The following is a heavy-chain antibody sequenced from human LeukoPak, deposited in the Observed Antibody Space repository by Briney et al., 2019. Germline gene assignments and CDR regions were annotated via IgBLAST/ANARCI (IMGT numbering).Heavy chain of an antibody. CDR1: GFTVSGNY. CDR2: IYSGGST. CDR3: ARAHGRYCSSTSCRTDDAFDI. J-gene: IGHJ3*02. Sequence: GGSLRLSCAASGFTVSGNYMSWVRQAPGKGLEWVSVIYSGGSTYYADSVKGRFTISRDNSKNTLYLQMNSLRAEDTAVYYCARAHGRYCSSTSCRTDDAFDIWGQGTMVTVSS. D-gene: IGHD2-2*01. V-gene: IGHV3-66*02.